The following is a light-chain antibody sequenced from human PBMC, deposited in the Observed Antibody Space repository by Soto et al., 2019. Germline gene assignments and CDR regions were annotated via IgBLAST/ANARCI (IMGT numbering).Light chain of an antibody. CDR3: QQYGSSPIT. CDR2: AAS. J-gene: IGKJ5*01. V-gene: IGKV1-17*01. CDR1: QGIRSD. Sequence: DIQMTQSPSSLSASVGDRVTITCRASQGIRSDLGWFQQKPGKAPKLLISAASILQSGVPSRFSGSGSGTDFTLTISRLEPEDSALYYCQQYGSSPITFGQGTRLEIK.